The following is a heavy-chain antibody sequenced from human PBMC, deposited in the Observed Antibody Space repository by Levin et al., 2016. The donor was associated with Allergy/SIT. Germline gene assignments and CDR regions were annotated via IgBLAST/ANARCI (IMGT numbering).Heavy chain of an antibody. CDR3: ATDGGYSFPKD. CDR1: GFTFSNYW. J-gene: IGHJ4*02. V-gene: IGHV3-74*01. D-gene: IGHD5-18*01. Sequence: GGSLRLSCAASGFTFSNYWMNWVRQAPGKGLVWVSRINEDGSSTGYADSVKGRFTISRDSSKNMFYLQMNGLRAEDTAMYYCATDGGYSFPKDWGQGTLVTVSS. CDR2: INEDGSST.